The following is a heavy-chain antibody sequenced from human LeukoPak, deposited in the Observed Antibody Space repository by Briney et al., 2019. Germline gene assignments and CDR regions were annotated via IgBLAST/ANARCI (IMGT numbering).Heavy chain of an antibody. V-gene: IGHV4-31*03. CDR3: ARTLPYYDFWSGYSREYYFDY. CDR2: IYYSGST. CDR1: GGSISSGGYY. Sequence: SQTLSLTCTVSGGSISSGGYYWSWIRQHPGKGLEWIGYIYYSGSTNYNPSLKSRVTISVDTSKNQFSLKLSSVTAADTAVYYCARTLPYYDFWSGYSREYYFDYWGQGTLVTVSS. D-gene: IGHD3-3*01. J-gene: IGHJ4*02.